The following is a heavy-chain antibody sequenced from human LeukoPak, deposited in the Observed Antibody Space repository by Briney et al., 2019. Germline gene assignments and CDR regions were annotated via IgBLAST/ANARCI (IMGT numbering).Heavy chain of an antibody. J-gene: IGHJ1*01. CDR2: INTGNGNT. D-gene: IGHD3-22*01. V-gene: IGHV1-3*04. CDR1: GYTFTNYG. Sequence: ASVKVSCTTSGYTFTNYGMHWVRQAPRQSPEWMGWINTGNGNTKSSQKFQDRVTLTRDTSASTAYMELNSLDSEDTAVYYCARVPLSDASGHYYPHWGQGTLVTVSS. CDR3: ARVPLSDASGHYYPH.